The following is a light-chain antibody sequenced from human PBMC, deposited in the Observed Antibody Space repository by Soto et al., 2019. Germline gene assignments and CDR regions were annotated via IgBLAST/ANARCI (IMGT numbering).Light chain of an antibody. CDR2: GTS. J-gene: IGKJ1*01. V-gene: IGKV3-20*01. CDR1: QSQSSSN. CDR3: RRFGTSPPWT. Sequence: VLSKSPCALSLSTGKRAALSCRASQSQSSSNLAWYQQKPGQAARILIYGTSIRATGIPDRFSGSGSGTDLTLTITRLEHEDYAVYYCRRFGTSPPWTFGQGTKVDIK.